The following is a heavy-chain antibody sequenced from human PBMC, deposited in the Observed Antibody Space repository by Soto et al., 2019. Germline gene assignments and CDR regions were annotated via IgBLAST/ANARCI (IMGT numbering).Heavy chain of an antibody. Sequence: GESLKISCKGSGYSFTSYWIGWVLQIPWKGLEWMGIIYPGDSDTRYSPSFQGQVTISADKSISTAYLQWSSLKASDTAMYYCARSVVPRKEHWFDPWGQGTLVTVSS. V-gene: IGHV5-51*01. D-gene: IGHD2-2*01. J-gene: IGHJ5*02. CDR3: ARSVVPRKEHWFDP. CDR1: GYSFTSYW. CDR2: IYPGDSDT.